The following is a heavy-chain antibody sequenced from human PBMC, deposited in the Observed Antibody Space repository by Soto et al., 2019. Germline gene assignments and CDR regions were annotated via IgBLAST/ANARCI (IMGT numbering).Heavy chain of an antibody. V-gene: IGHV3-23*01. D-gene: IGHD3-10*01. J-gene: IGHJ5*01. CDR2: VEGSGTIT. Sequence: GGSLRLSCAASGFMFSTTDMSWVRQAPGKGLEWVTTVEGSGTITYYADSVRGRSTISRDNSKNTVHLQMDSLTADDTAVYYCVKNSGWFNSWGQGTPVTVSS. CDR3: VKNSGWFNS. CDR1: GFMFSTTD.